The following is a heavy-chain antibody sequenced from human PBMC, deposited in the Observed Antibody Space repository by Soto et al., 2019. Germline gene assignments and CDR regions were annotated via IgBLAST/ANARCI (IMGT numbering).Heavy chain of an antibody. J-gene: IGHJ2*01. Sequence: GGSLRLSCAASGFTFSSYAMHWVRQAPGKGLEWVAVISYDGSNKYYADSVKGRFTISRDNSKNTLYLQMNSLRAEDTAVYYCARKGSGWYFDLWGRGTLVTVSS. CDR2: ISYDGSNK. CDR1: GFTFSSYA. V-gene: IGHV3-30-3*01. CDR3: ARKGSGWYFDL.